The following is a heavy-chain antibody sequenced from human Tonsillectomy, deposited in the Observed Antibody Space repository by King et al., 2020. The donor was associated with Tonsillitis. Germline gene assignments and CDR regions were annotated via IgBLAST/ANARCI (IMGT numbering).Heavy chain of an antibody. CDR3: ARISMRQQLACGYYYYGMDV. D-gene: IGHD6-13*01. CDR2: IDWDDDK. CDR1: GFSLSTSGMC. J-gene: IGHJ6*02. Sequence: VTLKESGPALVKPTQTLTLTCTFSGFSLSTSGMCVSWIRQPPGKALEWLALIDWDDDKYYSTSLKTRLTISKDTSKNQVVLTMTNMDPVDTATYYCARISMRQQLACGYYYYGMDVWGQGTTVTVSS. V-gene: IGHV2-70*01.